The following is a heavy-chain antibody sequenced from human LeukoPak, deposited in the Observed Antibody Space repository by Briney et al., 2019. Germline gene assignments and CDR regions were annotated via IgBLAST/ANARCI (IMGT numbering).Heavy chain of an antibody. CDR2: IYSGGST. D-gene: IGHD6-13*01. CDR1: GFTVSSNY. Sequence: PVGSLRLSSAASGFTVSSNYMSWVRQAPGKGLEWVSVIYSGGSTYYADSVKGRFTISRDNSKNTLYLQMNSLRAEDTAVYYCARGSSWYDYWGQGTLVTVSS. V-gene: IGHV3-53*01. J-gene: IGHJ4*02. CDR3: ARGSSWYDY.